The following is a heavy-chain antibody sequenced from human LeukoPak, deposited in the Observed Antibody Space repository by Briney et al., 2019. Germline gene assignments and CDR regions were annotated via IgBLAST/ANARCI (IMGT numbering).Heavy chain of an antibody. CDR2: ISYDGSNK. Sequence: PGGSLRLSCAASGFTFSSYAMHWVRQAPGKGLEWVAVISYDGSNKYYADSVKGRFTISRDNSKNSLYLQMRSLRAEDTAVYYCAREGAYYYGSGSYYCFDNWGQGTLVTVSS. V-gene: IGHV3-30-3*01. J-gene: IGHJ4*02. CDR3: AREGAYYYGSGSYYCFDN. CDR1: GFTFSSYA. D-gene: IGHD3-10*01.